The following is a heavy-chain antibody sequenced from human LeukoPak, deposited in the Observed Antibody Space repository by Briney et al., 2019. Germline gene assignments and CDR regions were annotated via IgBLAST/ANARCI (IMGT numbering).Heavy chain of an antibody. V-gene: IGHV4-59*12. D-gene: IGHD6-19*01. Sequence: SETLSLTCSVSGDSISSYYWSWIRQPPGKGLEWIGYIYYSGSSNYNPSLKSRVTISVDTSKNQFSLKLSSVTPEDTAVYYCAMYSSGRNWFDPWGQGTLVTVSS. CDR1: GDSISSYY. J-gene: IGHJ5*02. CDR3: AMYSSGRNWFDP. CDR2: IYYSGSS.